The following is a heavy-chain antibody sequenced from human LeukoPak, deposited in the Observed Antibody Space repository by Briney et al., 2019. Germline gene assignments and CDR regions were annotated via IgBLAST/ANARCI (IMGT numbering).Heavy chain of an antibody. V-gene: IGHV3-66*01. CDR3: ARSYSNHLFGMDV. D-gene: IGHD4-11*01. CDR2: IYSGGST. CDR1: GFTVSSNY. J-gene: IGHJ6*02. Sequence: QPGGSLRLSCAASGFTVSSNYMSWVRQAPGKGLEWVSVIYSGGSTYYADSVKGRVAISRDNSKNTVFLQMNSVRAEDTAVYYCARSYSNHLFGMDVWGQGTTVTVSS.